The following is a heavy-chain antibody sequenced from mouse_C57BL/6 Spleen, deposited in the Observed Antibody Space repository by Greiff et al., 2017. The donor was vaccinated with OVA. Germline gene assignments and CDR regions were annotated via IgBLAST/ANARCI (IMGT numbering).Heavy chain of an antibody. V-gene: IGHV1-18*01. J-gene: IGHJ3*01. Sequence: VQLQQSGPELVKPGASVKIPCKASGYTFTDYNMDWVKQSHGKSLEWIGDINPNNGGTIYNQKFKGKATLTVDKSSSTAYMELRSLTSEDTAVYYCARRAYDYDGFAYWGQGTLVTVSA. CDR2: INPNNGGT. CDR3: ARRAYDYDGFAY. D-gene: IGHD2-4*01. CDR1: GYTFTDYN.